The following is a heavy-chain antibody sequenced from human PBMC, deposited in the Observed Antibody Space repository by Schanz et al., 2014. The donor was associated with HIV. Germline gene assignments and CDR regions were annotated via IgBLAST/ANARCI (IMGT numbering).Heavy chain of an antibody. V-gene: IGHV3-74*01. CDR1: GFTFSNDW. J-gene: IGHJ2*01. CDR3: ARESNGAFDL. Sequence: EVQLSESGGGFVQPGGSLRLSCAASGFTFSNDWMHWVRQAPGKGLVWVSRINALGTTTAYADSVKGRFAISRDNAKRTLYLQMNSLRAEESAVFYCARESNGAFDLWGRGTLVTVSS. CDR2: INALGTTT.